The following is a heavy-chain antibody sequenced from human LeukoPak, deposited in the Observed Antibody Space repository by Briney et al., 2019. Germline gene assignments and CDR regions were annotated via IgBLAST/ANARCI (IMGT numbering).Heavy chain of an antibody. J-gene: IGHJ5*01. Sequence: SETLSLTCTVSRGSISTDTYYWDWIRQIPGKGLEWIGNVHYSGKTYYNPSLKSRVTMSVDTSRNQFSLRLSSVTAADTAVYYCARHPGHKNWFDSWGQGILVTFSS. CDR2: VHYSGKT. CDR3: ARHPGHKNWFDS. V-gene: IGHV4-39*01. CDR1: RGSISTDTYY.